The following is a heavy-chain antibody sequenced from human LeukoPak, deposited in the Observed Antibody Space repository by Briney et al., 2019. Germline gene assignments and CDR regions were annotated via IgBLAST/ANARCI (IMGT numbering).Heavy chain of an antibody. CDR3: ATGNYYDKSGYYPSGY. D-gene: IGHD3-22*01. J-gene: IGHJ4*02. Sequence: ASVNVSCKVSVYTLTELSMHWVRQARGKGLEWMGGFDPEDGETVYAQKFQGRVTMTEDTSTGTAFMELSSLRSEDTAVYYCATGNYYDKSGYYPSGYWGQGTLVTVSS. V-gene: IGHV1-24*01. CDR1: VYTLTELS. CDR2: FDPEDGET.